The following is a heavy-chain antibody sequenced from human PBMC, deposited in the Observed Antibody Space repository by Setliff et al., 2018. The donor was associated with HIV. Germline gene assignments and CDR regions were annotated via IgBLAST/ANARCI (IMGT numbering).Heavy chain of an antibody. CDR1: GYSFNDYA. CDR2: INVDTANT. J-gene: IGHJ4*02. Sequence: ASVKVSCKASGYSFNDYAMHWVRQAPGQRLEWMGWINVDTANTKYSQKFQGRVTITRDTSANTAYMELSSLRSEDTAVYYCARGSCSGCYLSDYWGLGTLVTVSS. D-gene: IGHD6-19*01. V-gene: IGHV1-3*01. CDR3: ARGSCSGCYLSDY.